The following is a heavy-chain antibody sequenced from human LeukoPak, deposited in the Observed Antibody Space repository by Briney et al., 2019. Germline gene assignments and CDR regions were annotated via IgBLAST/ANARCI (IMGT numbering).Heavy chain of an antibody. J-gene: IGHJ4*02. D-gene: IGHD3-16*01. CDR1: GVSISSGSNY. CDR2: IYSSGST. V-gene: IGHV4-39*07. Sequence: SETLSLTCRVSGVSISSGSNYWGWIRQPPGKTLEWIGSIYSSGSTYYNSSLKSRVIILIDTAKNHFSLNLSSVTAADTAVYYCARDNDSRDPPHFDYWGQGTLVTVSS. CDR3: ARDNDSRDPPHFDY.